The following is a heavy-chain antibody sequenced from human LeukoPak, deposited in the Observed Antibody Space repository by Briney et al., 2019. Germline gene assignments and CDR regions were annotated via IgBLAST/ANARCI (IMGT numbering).Heavy chain of an antibody. CDR1: GGSFSGYY. J-gene: IGHJ6*03. CDR2: INHSGST. Sequence: SETLSLTCAVYGGSFSGYYWSWIRQPPGKGLEWIGEINHSGSTNYNPSLKSRVTISVDTSKNQFSLKLSSVTAADTAVYYCARVVIVLMVYTIRDYYMDVWGKGTTVTVSS. D-gene: IGHD2-8*01. V-gene: IGHV4-34*01. CDR3: ARVVIVLMVYTIRDYYMDV.